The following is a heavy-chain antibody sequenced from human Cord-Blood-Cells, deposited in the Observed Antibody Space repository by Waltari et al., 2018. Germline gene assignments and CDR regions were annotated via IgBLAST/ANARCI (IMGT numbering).Heavy chain of an antibody. D-gene: IGHD6-6*01. CDR1: GGTFSSYH. J-gene: IGHJ4*02. CDR2: IIPILGIA. V-gene: IGHV1-69*09. CDR3: ASFGIAARFDY. Sequence: QVQLVQSGAEVKKPGSSVKVSCMASGGTFSSYHIIWVRQAPGQGLEWMGRIIPILGIANYAQKFQGRVTITADKSTSTAYMELSSLRSEDTAVYYCASFGIAARFDYWGQGTLVTVSS.